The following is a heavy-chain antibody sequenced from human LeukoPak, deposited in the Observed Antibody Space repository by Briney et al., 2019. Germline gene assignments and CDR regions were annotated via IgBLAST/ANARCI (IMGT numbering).Heavy chain of an antibody. Sequence: GESLKISCKGSGYSFTSYWIGWVRQMPGKGLEWMGIIYPGDPDTRYSPSFQGQVTISADKSISTAYLQWSSLKASDTAMYYCARHGDYYGSGSPSADYWGQGTLVTVSS. CDR1: GYSFTSYW. CDR3: ARHGDYYGSGSPSADY. V-gene: IGHV5-51*01. CDR2: IYPGDPDT. J-gene: IGHJ4*02. D-gene: IGHD3-10*01.